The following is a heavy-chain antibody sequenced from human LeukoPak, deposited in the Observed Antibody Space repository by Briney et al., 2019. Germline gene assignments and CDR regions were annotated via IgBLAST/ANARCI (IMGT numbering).Heavy chain of an antibody. CDR3: ARSSSWYRFFTDY. CDR2: ISSSGSTI. V-gene: IGHV3-48*03. Sequence: GGSLRLSCEASRFTFSSYEMNWVRQAPGKGLEWVSYISSSGSTIYYADSVKGRFTISRDNAKNSLYLQMNSLRAEDTAVYYCARSSSWYRFFTDYWGQGTLVTVSP. J-gene: IGHJ4*02. D-gene: IGHD6-13*01. CDR1: RFTFSSYE.